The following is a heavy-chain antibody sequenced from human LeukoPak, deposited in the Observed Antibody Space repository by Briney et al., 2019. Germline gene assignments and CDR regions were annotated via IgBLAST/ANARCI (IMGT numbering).Heavy chain of an antibody. CDR3: SRSGFGSGISFDL. CDR1: GYTFTSYD. V-gene: IGHV1-8*01. Sequence: ASVKVSCKASGYTFTSYDINWVRQATGPGLEWMGGMNPNSGDTGYPQKFQGRVTMTRDTSITTAYMELSSLRSEGTAVYYCSRSGFGSGISFDLWGQGTLVTVSS. CDR2: MNPNSGDT. J-gene: IGHJ5*02. D-gene: IGHD3-10*01.